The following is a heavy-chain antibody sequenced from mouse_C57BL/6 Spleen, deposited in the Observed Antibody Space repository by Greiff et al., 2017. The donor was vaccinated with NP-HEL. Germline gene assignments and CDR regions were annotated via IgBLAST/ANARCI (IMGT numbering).Heavy chain of an antibody. CDR2: ISSGSSTI. Sequence: DVMLVESGGGLVKPGGSLKLSCAASGFTFSDYGMHWVRQAPEQGLEWVAYISSGSSTIYYADTVKGRFTISRDNAKNTLFLEMTRLRSEDTAMYYCARPVDYYAVDYWGQGTSVTVSS. V-gene: IGHV5-17*01. D-gene: IGHD1-1*02. CDR3: ARPVDYYAVDY. J-gene: IGHJ4*01. CDR1: GFTFSDYG.